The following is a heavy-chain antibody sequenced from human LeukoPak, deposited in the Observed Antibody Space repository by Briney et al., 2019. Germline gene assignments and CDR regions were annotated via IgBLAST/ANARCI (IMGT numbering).Heavy chain of an antibody. D-gene: IGHD7-27*01. Sequence: SETLSLTCTVSGGPISSGGYYWSWIRQHPGKGLEWIGYTYYSGSTNYNPSLKSRVTISVDTSKNQFSLKLRSVTAADTAVYYCARVGTGLGDFDLWGRGTLVTVSS. V-gene: IGHV4-31*03. CDR3: ARVGTGLGDFDL. CDR1: GGPISSGGYY. J-gene: IGHJ2*01. CDR2: TYYSGST.